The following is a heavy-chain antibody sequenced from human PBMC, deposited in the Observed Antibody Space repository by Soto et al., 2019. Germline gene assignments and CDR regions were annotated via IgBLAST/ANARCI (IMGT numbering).Heavy chain of an antibody. CDR1: GGSISSSSYY. J-gene: IGHJ6*02. D-gene: IGHD3-10*01. Sequence: SETLSLTYTVSGGSISSSSYYWGWIRQPPGKGLEWIGSIYYSGSTYYNPSLKSRVTISVDTSKNQFSLKLSSVTAADTAVYYCARLHGSGPYYYFGMDVWGQGTTVTVSS. CDR2: IYYSGST. CDR3: ARLHGSGPYYYFGMDV. V-gene: IGHV4-39*01.